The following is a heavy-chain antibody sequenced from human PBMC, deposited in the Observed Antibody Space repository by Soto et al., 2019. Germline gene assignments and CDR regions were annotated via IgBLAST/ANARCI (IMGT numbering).Heavy chain of an antibody. D-gene: IGHD6-19*01. CDR2: ISSSSSTI. V-gene: IGHV3-48*02. CDR3: ARVGEQLLVVSNYYYYGMDV. CDR1: GFTFSSYS. J-gene: IGHJ6*02. Sequence: EVQLVESGGGLVQPGGSLRLSCAASGFTFSSYSMNWVRQAPGKGLEWVSYISSSSSTIYYADSVKGRFTISRDNAKNSLYLQMNSLRDEDTAVYYCARVGEQLLVVSNYYYYGMDVWGQGTTVTVSS.